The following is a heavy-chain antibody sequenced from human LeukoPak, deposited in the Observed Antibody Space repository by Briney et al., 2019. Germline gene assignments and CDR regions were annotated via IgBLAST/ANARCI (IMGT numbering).Heavy chain of an antibody. J-gene: IGHJ4*02. CDR3: AKGDSGYYTFFDY. D-gene: IGHD3-22*01. V-gene: IGHV3-30*18. Sequence: GRSLRLSCAASGFAFSTYGMHWVRQAPGKGLEWVAVISYDGSNKYYADSVKGRFTISRDNSKNTLYLQMNSLRAEDTAVYYCAKGDSGYYTFFDYWGQGTLVTVSS. CDR1: GFAFSTYG. CDR2: ISYDGSNK.